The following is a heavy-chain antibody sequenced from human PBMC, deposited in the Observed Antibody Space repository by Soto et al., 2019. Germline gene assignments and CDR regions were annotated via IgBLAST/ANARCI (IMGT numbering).Heavy chain of an antibody. CDR1: GYSFASHW. J-gene: IGHJ4*02. CDR3: ARKDIAGNSVDF. CDR2: IYPGDSDT. D-gene: IGHD6-13*01. Sequence: GESLKISCKGSGYSFASHWVAWVRQMPEKGLEWIGTIYPGDSDTKCSSAFQGQVTISADKSISTAYLQWSSLKASDSAMFYCARKDIAGNSVDFWGQGTLVTVSS. V-gene: IGHV5-51*01.